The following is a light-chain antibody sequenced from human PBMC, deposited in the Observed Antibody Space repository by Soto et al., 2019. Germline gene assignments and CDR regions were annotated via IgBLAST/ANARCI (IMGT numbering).Light chain of an antibody. Sequence: EIVVTQSPATLSLSPGERATLSCRTSQSVGSYLAWYQKKRGKAPRLLIYDASNRATGIPARFSGSGSGRDFPMTISSLEPEDSAVYYCQQRSSPPPYSVGGGTQVEIK. CDR2: DAS. J-gene: IGKJ4*01. CDR3: QQRSSPPPYS. V-gene: IGKV3-11*02. CDR1: QSVGSY.